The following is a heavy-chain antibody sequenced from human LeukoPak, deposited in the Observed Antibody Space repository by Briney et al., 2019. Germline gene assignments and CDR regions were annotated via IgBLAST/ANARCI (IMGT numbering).Heavy chain of an antibody. CDR1: GYTFTSYY. CDR3: ARDSSSPN. D-gene: IGHD6-13*01. J-gene: IGHJ4*02. Sequence: SVKVSCKASGYTFTSYYMHWVRQAPGQGLEWMVGIIPIFGTANYAQKFQGRVTITADESTSTAYMELSSLRSEDTAVYYCARDSSSPNWGQGTLVTVSS. V-gene: IGHV1-69*13. CDR2: IIPIFGTA.